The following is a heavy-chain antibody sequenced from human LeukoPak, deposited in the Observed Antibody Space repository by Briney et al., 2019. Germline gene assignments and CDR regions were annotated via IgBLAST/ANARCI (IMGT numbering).Heavy chain of an antibody. V-gene: IGHV1-2*02. J-gene: IGHJ5*02. CDR3: ARGRRTNWFDP. CDR1: GYTFTGYY. CDR2: INPISGGT. D-gene: IGHD1/OR15-1a*01. Sequence: ASVKVSCKAYGYTFTGYYMHWVRQAPGQGLEWMGWINPISGGTNYAQKFQGRVTMTRDTSISTAYMEHNRLRSDDTAVYYCARGRRTNWFDPWGQGTLVTVSS.